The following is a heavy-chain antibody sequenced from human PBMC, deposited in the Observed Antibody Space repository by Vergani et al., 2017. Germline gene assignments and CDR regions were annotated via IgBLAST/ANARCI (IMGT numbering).Heavy chain of an antibody. V-gene: IGHV4-4*03. Sequence: QVQLQESGPGLVKPPGTLSLTCAVSGDSISSNNCWTWVRQPPGKGLEWIGEICNTEDTKYSPSLKSRVTVSVDESRNLFSLKLNSVTAADTAVYYCATIGYRRWGYYFDYWGQGILVTVSS. CDR3: ATIGYRRWGYYFDY. D-gene: IGHD2-2*02. CDR1: GDSISSNNC. CDR2: ICNTEDT. J-gene: IGHJ4*02.